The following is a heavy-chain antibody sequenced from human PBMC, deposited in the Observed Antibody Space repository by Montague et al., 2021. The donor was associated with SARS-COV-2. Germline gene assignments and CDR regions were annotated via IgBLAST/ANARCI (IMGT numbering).Heavy chain of an antibody. Sequence: SLRLSCAASGFTFSSHAMHWVRQAPGKGLEWVAVMWDDGSKEHYADSVKGRFTISRDNSEHMLYLQLNSLRAEDTAVYYCARETYSSSSGTLDFWGRGTLVTVSS. CDR3: ARETYSSSSGTLDF. CDR2: MWDDGSKE. V-gene: IGHV3-33*01. D-gene: IGHD6-13*01. CDR1: GFTFSSHA. J-gene: IGHJ4*02.